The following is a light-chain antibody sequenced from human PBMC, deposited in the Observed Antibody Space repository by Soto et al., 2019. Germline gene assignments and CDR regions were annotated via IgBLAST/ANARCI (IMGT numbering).Light chain of an antibody. CDR2: EVT. J-gene: IGLJ2*01. Sequence: QSVLTQPPSASGSRGQSVTLSCSGTISDVGAYNFVSWYQQHPGKAPKLIIYEVTKRPSGVPDRFSGSKSDYTASLTVSGLQDEDEADYYCSSYAGSNKYVVFGGGTKVTVL. V-gene: IGLV2-8*01. CDR3: SSYAGSNKYVV. CDR1: ISDVGAYNF.